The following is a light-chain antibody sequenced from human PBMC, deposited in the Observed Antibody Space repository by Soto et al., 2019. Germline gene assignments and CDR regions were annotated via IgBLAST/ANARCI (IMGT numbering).Light chain of an antibody. CDR1: SSNIGAGYD. J-gene: IGLJ2*01. CDR3: QSYDSSLSGPVV. CDR2: GNS. Sequence: QSVLTQPPSVSGAPGQRVIISCTGSSSNIGAGYDVHWYQQLPGTAPKLLIYGNSNRPSGVPDRFSGSKSGTSASLANTGLQAEDEADYYCQSYDSSLSGPVVFGGGTKVTVL. V-gene: IGLV1-40*01.